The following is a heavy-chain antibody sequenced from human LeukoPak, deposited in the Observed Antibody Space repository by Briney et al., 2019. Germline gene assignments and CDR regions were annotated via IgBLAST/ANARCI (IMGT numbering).Heavy chain of an antibody. Sequence: ASVKVSCKTSGYTFTGYYLHWVRHAPGQGLEWMGWINPNSGGTNYAQKFQGRVTMTRDTSISTAYMELSRLRSDDTAVYYCAIVWFGELPSHDAFDIWGQGTMVTVSS. D-gene: IGHD3-10*01. CDR2: INPNSGGT. J-gene: IGHJ3*02. CDR3: AIVWFGELPSHDAFDI. CDR1: GYTFTGYY. V-gene: IGHV1-2*02.